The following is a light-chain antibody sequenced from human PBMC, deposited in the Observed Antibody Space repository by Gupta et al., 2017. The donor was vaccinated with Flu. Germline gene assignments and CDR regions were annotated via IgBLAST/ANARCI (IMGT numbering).Light chain of an antibody. CDR2: LDSDGSH. J-gene: IGLJ3*02. V-gene: IGLV4-69*01. Sequence: QLVLTQSPSASASLGASVKLTCTLSSGHNTYAIAWHQQQPEKGPRYLMRLDSDGSHTKGDGIPDRFSGSSSGAERYLIISSLQSEDEADYYCQTWTTGIRVFGGGTKLTVL. CDR1: SGHNTYA. CDR3: QTWTTGIRV.